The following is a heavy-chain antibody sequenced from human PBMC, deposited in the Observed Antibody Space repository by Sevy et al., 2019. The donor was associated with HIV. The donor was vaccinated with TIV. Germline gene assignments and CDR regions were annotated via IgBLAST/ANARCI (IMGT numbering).Heavy chain of an antibody. J-gene: IGHJ6*02. D-gene: IGHD2-15*01. CDR3: ARRLLPTPYRMDV. Sequence: ASVKVSCKASGYTFTKYAMNWVRQVPGQGLEWMGWTNTNTGNPTYAQGFTGRFVFSLDTSVSTAYLQISSLKAEDTAVYYCARRLLPTPYRMDVWGRGTTVTVSS. V-gene: IGHV7-4-1*02. CDR1: GYTFTKYA. CDR2: TNTNTGNP.